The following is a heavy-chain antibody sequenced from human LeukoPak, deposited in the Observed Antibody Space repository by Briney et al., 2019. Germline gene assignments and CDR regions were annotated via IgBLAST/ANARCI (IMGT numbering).Heavy chain of an antibody. CDR2: IKQDGSEK. CDR3: ARMDVDTAMVFDY. V-gene: IGHV3-7*01. CDR1: GFTFSSYS. D-gene: IGHD5-18*01. Sequence: GGSLRLSCAASGFTFSSYSMSWVRQAPGKGLEWVANIKQDGSEKYYVDSVKGRFTISRDNAKNSLYLQMNSLRAEDTAVYYCARMDVDTAMVFDYWGQGTLVTVSS. J-gene: IGHJ4*02.